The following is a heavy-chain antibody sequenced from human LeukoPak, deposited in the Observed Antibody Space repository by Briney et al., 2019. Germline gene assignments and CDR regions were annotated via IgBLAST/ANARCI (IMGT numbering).Heavy chain of an antibody. CDR2: VHLDGRT. Sequence: SETLSLTCDVSGGSVTSTNWWTGVRQPPGKGLEGIGEVHLDGRTNYNPSLKSRLIMSVALPENHLPLELTSVTAAHTAVYYCAREGGFYRPLDYSGQGTLVTVSS. CDR1: GGSVTSTNW. CDR3: AREGGFYRPLDY. J-gene: IGHJ4*02. V-gene: IGHV4-4*02. D-gene: IGHD3-3*01.